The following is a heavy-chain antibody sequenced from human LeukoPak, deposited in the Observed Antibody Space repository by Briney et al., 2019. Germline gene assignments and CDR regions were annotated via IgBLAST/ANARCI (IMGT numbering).Heavy chain of an antibody. CDR2: ISSSGGSI. CDR1: GFTFSDYY. Sequence: GGSLRLSCAASGFTFSDYYMNWIRQAPGKGLEWVSYISSSGGSIYYADSVKGRFTISRDNAKNSLYLQMNSLRAEDPAVYYCARVEKYHFWSGYYGNYYYYYMDVWGKGTTVTVSS. D-gene: IGHD3-3*01. V-gene: IGHV3-11*04. CDR3: ARVEKYHFWSGYYGNYYYYYMDV. J-gene: IGHJ6*03.